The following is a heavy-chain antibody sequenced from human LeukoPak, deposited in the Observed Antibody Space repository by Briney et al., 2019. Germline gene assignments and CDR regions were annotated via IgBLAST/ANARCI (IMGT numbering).Heavy chain of an antibody. D-gene: IGHD3-9*01. Sequence: GGSLRLSCAASGFTFSSYAMSWVRQAPGKGLEWVSAISGSGGSTYYADSVKGRFTISRDNSKNTLYLQMNSLRAEDTAVYYCAKDRPQDYDILTGYSYYFDYWGQGTLVTVSS. J-gene: IGHJ4*02. CDR3: AKDRPQDYDILTGYSYYFDY. V-gene: IGHV3-23*01. CDR1: GFTFSSYA. CDR2: ISGSGGST.